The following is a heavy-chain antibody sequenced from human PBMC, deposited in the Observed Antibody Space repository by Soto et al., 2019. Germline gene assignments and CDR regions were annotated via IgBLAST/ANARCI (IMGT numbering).Heavy chain of an antibody. CDR2: IYSSGST. CDR1: GGAINSYY. Sequence: SETLSLTCTVSGGAINSYYWTWIRQPAGKGLEWIGRIYSSGSTKYNPSLQSRVTMSLDTSKNQFSLRLTSVTAADTAVYYCARGQRLSDWLDPWGQGTLVTVSS. V-gene: IGHV4-4*07. J-gene: IGHJ5*02. CDR3: ARGQRLSDWLDP. D-gene: IGHD2-2*01.